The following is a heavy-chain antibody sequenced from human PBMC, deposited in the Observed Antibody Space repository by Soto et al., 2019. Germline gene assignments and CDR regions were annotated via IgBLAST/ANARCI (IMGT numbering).Heavy chain of an antibody. D-gene: IGHD6-13*01. CDR2: INPSGST. Sequence: PSETLSLTCAVYGGSFSDYYWSWIRQPPGKGLEWIGEINPSGSTNYNPSLKSRVTISVDTSKNQFSLKLSSVTAAHTAVYYCARGRHGYSSSWYDYWGQGALVTVSS. V-gene: IGHV4-34*01. J-gene: IGHJ4*02. CDR1: GGSFSDYY. CDR3: ARGRHGYSSSWYDY.